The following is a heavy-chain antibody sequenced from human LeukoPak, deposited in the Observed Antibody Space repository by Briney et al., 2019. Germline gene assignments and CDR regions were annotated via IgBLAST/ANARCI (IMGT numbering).Heavy chain of an antibody. CDR3: ARETTGSYDLDY. CDR1: GFTFSSYW. J-gene: IGHJ4*02. Sequence: SGGSLRLSCAASGFTFSSYWMHWVRQDPGKGLLWVSRISGDGSSTTYVDSVKGRFTISRDNAKKTLYLQMNSLRAEDTAVYYCARETTGSYDLDYWGQGTLVTVSS. V-gene: IGHV3-74*01. D-gene: IGHD3-16*01. CDR2: ISGDGSST.